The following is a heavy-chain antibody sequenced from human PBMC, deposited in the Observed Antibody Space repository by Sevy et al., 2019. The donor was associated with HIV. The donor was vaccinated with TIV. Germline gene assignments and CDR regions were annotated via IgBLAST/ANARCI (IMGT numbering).Heavy chain of an antibody. CDR2: IYYSGDT. CDR1: GGSISSSSYY. J-gene: IGHJ5*02. CDR3: ARRLYGDYMGWFDP. D-gene: IGHD4-17*01. V-gene: IGHV4-39*01. Sequence: SETLSLTCNVSGGSISSSSYYWDWIRQPPGKGLEWIGSIYYSGDTYYNPSLKSRVTISVDTSKNQFSLKLSSVTAADTAVYHCARRLYGDYMGWFDPWAQGTLVTVSS.